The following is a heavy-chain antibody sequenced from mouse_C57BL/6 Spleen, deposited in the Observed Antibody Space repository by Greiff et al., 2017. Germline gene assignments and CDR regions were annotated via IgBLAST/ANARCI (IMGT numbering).Heavy chain of an antibody. V-gene: IGHV5-17*01. Sequence: EVQLVESGGGLVKPGGSLKLSCAASGFTFSDYGMHWVRQAPEKGLEWVAYISSGSSTIYYADTVKGRFTISRDNAKNTLFLQMTSLRSEDTAMYYCARGSIYDGYYGAYWGQGTLVTVSA. J-gene: IGHJ3*01. CDR2: ISSGSSTI. D-gene: IGHD2-3*01. CDR3: ARGSIYDGYYGAY. CDR1: GFTFSDYG.